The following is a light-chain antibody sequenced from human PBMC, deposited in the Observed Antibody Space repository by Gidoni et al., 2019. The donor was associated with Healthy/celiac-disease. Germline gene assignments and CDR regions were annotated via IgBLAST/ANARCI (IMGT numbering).Light chain of an antibody. J-gene: IGKJ2*01. Sequence: EIVLTQSPGTLSLSPGERATLSCRASQSVSSSYLAWYQQKPGQAPRLLSYGASSRATGIPDRFSGSGSGTDFTLTISRLEPEDFAVYYCQQYGSSSVTFGQXTKLEIK. CDR3: QQYGSSSVT. CDR1: QSVSSSY. CDR2: GAS. V-gene: IGKV3-20*01.